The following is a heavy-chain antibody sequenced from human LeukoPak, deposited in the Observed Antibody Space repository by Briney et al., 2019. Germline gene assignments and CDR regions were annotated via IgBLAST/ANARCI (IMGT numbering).Heavy chain of an antibody. D-gene: IGHD5-12*01. CDR3: ARIFGGYGLFDY. Sequence: GGSLRLSCAASGFTVSSNYMSWVRQAPGKGLEWVSLIYSVSSTYYADSVKGRFTISRDNSKNTLYLQMNSLRAEDTAVYYCARIFGGYGLFDYWGQGTLVTVSS. V-gene: IGHV3-66*02. CDR1: GFTVSSNY. J-gene: IGHJ4*02. CDR2: IYSVSST.